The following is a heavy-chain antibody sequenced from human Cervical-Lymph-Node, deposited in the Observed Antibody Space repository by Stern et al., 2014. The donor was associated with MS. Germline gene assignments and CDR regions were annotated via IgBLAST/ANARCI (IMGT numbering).Heavy chain of an antibody. Sequence: QLQLQESGPGVVRPSETLSLTCTVSGGSVSGYSWSWVRQSADKTLEFIARVCASGTNNYNPSLRSRLSMSLDTSKNLHSLKVRAGPAADTAVYYCAANIACRTGWCLDHWGQGALVTVSS. CDR1: GGSVSGYS. CDR2: VCASGTN. J-gene: IGHJ5*02. CDR3: AANIACRTGWCLDH. V-gene: IGHV4-4*07. D-gene: IGHD6-19*01.